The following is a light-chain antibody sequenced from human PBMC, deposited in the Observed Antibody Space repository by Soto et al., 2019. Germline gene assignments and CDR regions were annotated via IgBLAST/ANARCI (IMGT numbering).Light chain of an antibody. V-gene: IGLV2-8*01. J-gene: IGLJ2*01. CDR3: SSYAGSNNHVV. CDR2: EVS. Sequence: QSALTQPPSASGSPGQSVTISCTGTSSDVGGYNYVSWYQQHPGKAPKLMIYEVSKRPSGVPDRFSGSKSGNKASLTVSGLQAEDEAGYYCSSYAGSNNHVVFGGGTKLTVL. CDR1: SSDVGGYNY.